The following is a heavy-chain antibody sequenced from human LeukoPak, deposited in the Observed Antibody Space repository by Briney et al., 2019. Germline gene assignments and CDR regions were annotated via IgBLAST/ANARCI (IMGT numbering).Heavy chain of an antibody. CDR2: INHSGST. J-gene: IGHJ4*01. Sequence: PSETLSLTCTVYGGSYSCYYWSWIRQPPGKGLEWIGEINHSGSTNYNPSLKSRVTISVDTSKNQFSLKLSSVTAADTAVYYCARSNIMITIGGVIVEDYPDCCGDGTLVTVSS. D-gene: IGHD3-16*02. CDR3: ARSNIMITIGGVIVEDYPDC. CDR1: GGSYSCYY. V-gene: IGHV4-34*01.